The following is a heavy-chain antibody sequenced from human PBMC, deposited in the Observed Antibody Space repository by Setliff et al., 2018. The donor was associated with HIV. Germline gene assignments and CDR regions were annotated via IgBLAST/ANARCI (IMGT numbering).Heavy chain of an antibody. CDR1: GYTFSNYA. CDR2: INTANANT. CDR3: ARDMQDNNSFGPNNNLGY. J-gene: IGHJ4*02. V-gene: IGHV1-3*04. Sequence: ASVKVSCKSSGYTFSNYALHWVRQAPGQRLEWMGWINTANANTKYSQKFQGRVTITRDTSASTAYMELSSLRSEDTAVYFCARDMQDNNSFGPNNNLGYWGQGTQVTVSS. D-gene: IGHD5-18*01.